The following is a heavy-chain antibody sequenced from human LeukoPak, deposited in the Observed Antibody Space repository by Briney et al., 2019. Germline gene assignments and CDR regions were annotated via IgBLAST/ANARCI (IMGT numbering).Heavy chain of an antibody. D-gene: IGHD3-22*01. CDR1: GGTGSSYA. J-gene: IGHJ4*02. CDR2: IIPIFGTA. Sequence: GASVKVSCKASGGTGSSYAISWVRQAPGQGLEWMGRIIPIFGTANYAQKFQCRVTSTTDESTTTAYMEPSSLRSEDTAVYYCARGYYDSSGYYYGAFDYWGKGPLVTVSS. V-gene: IGHV1-69*05. CDR3: ARGYYDSSGYYYGAFDY.